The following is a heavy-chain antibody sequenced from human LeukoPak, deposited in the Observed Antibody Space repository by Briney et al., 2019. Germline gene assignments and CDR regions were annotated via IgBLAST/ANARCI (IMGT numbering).Heavy chain of an antibody. Sequence: PGGSLRLSCAASGITFDDYGMSWVRQAPGKGLEWVSGINWNGGSTGYADSVKGRFTISRDNAKNSLYLQMNSLRVEDTAIYYCARYRGKTVAATPFDYWGQGTLVTVSS. CDR3: ARYRGKTVAATPFDY. V-gene: IGHV3-20*04. J-gene: IGHJ4*02. D-gene: IGHD1-26*01. CDR1: GITFDDYG. CDR2: INWNGGST.